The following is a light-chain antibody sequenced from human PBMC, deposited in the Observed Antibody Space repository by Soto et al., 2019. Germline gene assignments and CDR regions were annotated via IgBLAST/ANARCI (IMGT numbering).Light chain of an antibody. CDR1: QGIGVY. Sequence: DIQMTQSPSSLSASLGDRVTITCRASQGIGVYLAWFQQKPGHVPRLLIYAASTLQAGVTARFSGSGSGTDFTLTISSLQPEDVATYYCQKYNSAPLTFGGGTKVEIK. CDR2: AAS. CDR3: QKYNSAPLT. J-gene: IGKJ4*01. V-gene: IGKV1-27*01.